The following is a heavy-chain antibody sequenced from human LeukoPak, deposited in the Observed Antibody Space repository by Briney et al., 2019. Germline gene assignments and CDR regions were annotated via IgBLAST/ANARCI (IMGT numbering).Heavy chain of an antibody. CDR3: ARYIWGSYPTFEDY. CDR1: GGSISSYY. V-gene: IGHV4-59*01. D-gene: IGHD3-16*02. Sequence: PSETLSLTCTVSGGSISSYYWSWIRQPPGKGLEWIGYISYSGSTNYNPSLKSRVTISVDTSKNQLPLKLNSVTAADTAVYYCARYIWGSYPTFEDYWGQGSLVTVSS. CDR2: ISYSGST. J-gene: IGHJ4*02.